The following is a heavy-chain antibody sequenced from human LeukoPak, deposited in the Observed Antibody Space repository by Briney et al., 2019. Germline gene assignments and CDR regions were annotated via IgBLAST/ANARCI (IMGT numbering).Heavy chain of an antibody. D-gene: IGHD2/OR15-2a*01. CDR2: IYYTGTT. CDR1: GDSITNHY. CDR3: ATIVWGGASFGV. J-gene: IGHJ3*01. Sequence: SETLSLTCLVSGDSITNHYWSWIRQPLGKGLEWIGYIYYTGTTHSNPSLKSRVTISVDTSKNQFYLDLSSVTAADTATYYCATIVWGGASFGVWGQGTMVIVSS. V-gene: IGHV4-59*11.